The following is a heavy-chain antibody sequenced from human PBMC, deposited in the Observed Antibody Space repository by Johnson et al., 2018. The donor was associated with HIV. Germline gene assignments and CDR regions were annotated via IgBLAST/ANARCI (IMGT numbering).Heavy chain of an antibody. CDR2: ISYDGSNK. Sequence: QVQLVESGGGVVQPGRSLRLSCAASGFTFSSSAMHWVRQAPGKGLEWVAVISYDGSNKYYADSVKGRFTISRDNSKNTLYLQMNSLRAEDTAVYYCARVTMIVVVMQAFDIWGQGTMVTVSS. CDR3: ARVTMIVVVMQAFDI. CDR1: GFTFSSSA. D-gene: IGHD3-22*01. J-gene: IGHJ3*02. V-gene: IGHV3-30-3*01.